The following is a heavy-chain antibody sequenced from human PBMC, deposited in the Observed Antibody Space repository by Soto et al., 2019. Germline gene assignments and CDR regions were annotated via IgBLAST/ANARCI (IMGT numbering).Heavy chain of an antibody. CDR1: GFTFTDYG. D-gene: IGHD3-22*01. J-gene: IGHJ4*02. CDR3: AKDTYYHDSSGYYVFDY. V-gene: IGHV3-30*18. Sequence: QVHLVESGGGVVQPGRSLRLSCADSGFTFTDYGMHWVRQAPGKGLEWVAVISYDGSNKNYADSMKGRFTISRDNSKNTLYLQMNSLRAEDTAVYYCAKDTYYHDSSGYYVFDYWGQGTLVTVSS. CDR2: ISYDGSNK.